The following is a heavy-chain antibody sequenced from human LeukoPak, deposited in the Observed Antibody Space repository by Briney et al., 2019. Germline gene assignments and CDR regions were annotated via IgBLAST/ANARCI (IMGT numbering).Heavy chain of an antibody. CDR1: GYSISSGYY. CDR3: ARSGNRYDFWSGYYNDY. J-gene: IGHJ4*02. CDR2: IYHSGST. V-gene: IGHV4-38-2*01. D-gene: IGHD3-3*01. Sequence: SETLSLTCAVSGYSISSGYYWGWIRQPPGKGLEWIGSIYHSGSTNYNPSLKSRVTISVDTSKNQFSLKLSSVTAADTAVYYCARSGNRYDFWSGYYNDYWGQGTLVTVSS.